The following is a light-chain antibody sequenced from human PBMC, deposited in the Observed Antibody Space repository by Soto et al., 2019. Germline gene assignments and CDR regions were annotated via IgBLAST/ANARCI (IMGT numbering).Light chain of an antibody. CDR1: QGINSW. CDR3: QQANSFPST. J-gene: IGKJ4*01. V-gene: IGKV1D-12*01. CDR2: GAS. Sequence: DIQVTQSPSSVSASVGDRVTVTCRASQGINSWLVWYQQKPGKAPKLLIYGASSLQSGVPSRFSGSGSGTDFTLTISSLQPEDFATYYCQQANSFPSTFGGGTRVEIK.